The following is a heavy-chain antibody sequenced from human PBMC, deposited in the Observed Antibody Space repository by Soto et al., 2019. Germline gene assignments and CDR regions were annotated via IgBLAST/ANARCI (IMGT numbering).Heavy chain of an antibody. CDR1: GGSISSSSYY. V-gene: IGHV4-39*01. CDR2: IYYSGST. CDR3: ATLNQIPPTDWFDP. J-gene: IGHJ5*02. Sequence: SETLSLTCTVSGGSISSSSYYWGWIRQPPGKGLEWIGSIYYSGSTYYNPSLKSRVTISVDTSKNQFSLKLSSVTAEDTAVYYCATLNQIPPTDWFDPWGQGTLVTVSS. D-gene: IGHD2-2*02.